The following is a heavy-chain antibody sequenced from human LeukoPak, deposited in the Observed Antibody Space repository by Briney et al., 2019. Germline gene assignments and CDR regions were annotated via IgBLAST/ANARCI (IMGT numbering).Heavy chain of an antibody. V-gene: IGHV4-34*01. CDR1: GGSFSGYY. J-gene: IGHJ6*02. CDR2: INHSGST. CDR3: ARDIEEGDSSSCMDV. Sequence: SETLSLTCAVYGGSFSGYYWSWIRQPPGKGLEWIGEINHSGSTNYNPSLKSRATISVDTSKNQFSLKLSSVTAADTAVYYCARDIEEGDSSSCMDVWGQGTTVTVSS. D-gene: IGHD6-13*01.